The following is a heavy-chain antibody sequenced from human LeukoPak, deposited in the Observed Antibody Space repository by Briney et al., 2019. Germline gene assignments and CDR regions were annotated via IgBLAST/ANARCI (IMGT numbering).Heavy chain of an antibody. D-gene: IGHD2-2*01. CDR2: INHSGST. CDR1: GGSFSRYY. CDR3: ARGQRRPHRCDYYYGMDV. J-gene: IGHJ6*02. Sequence: SETLSLTCAVYGGSFSRYYWSWIRQPPGQGQDWIGEINHSGSTNYNPSLKSRVTISVDTSKNQFSLKLSSVTAADTAVYYCARGQRRPHRCDYYYGMDVWGQGTTVTVSS. V-gene: IGHV4-34*01.